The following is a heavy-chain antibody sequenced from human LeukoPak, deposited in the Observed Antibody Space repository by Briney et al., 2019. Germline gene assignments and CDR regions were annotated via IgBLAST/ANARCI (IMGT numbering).Heavy chain of an antibody. CDR3: ASYCSSTSCSDAFDI. D-gene: IGHD2-2*01. CDR1: GFTVSSNY. V-gene: IGHV3-53*05. Sequence: PGGSLRLSCAASGFTVSSNYMSWVRQAPGKGLEWVSVIYSGGSTYYADSVKGRFTISRDNAKNSLYLQMNSLRAEDTALYYCASYCSSTSCSDAFDIWGQGTMVTVSS. CDR2: IYSGGST. J-gene: IGHJ3*02.